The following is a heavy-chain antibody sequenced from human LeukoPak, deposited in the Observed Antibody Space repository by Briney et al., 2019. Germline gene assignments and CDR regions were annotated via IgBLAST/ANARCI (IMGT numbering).Heavy chain of an antibody. CDR3: TRGGSRDGYNPFDY. D-gene: IGHD5-24*01. J-gene: IGHJ4*02. CDR2: TYYRSKWYN. Sequence: SQTLSLTSAFSGDTVSSNSAAWNWIRQSPSRGLEWLGRTYYRSKWYNDYAVSVKSRITINPDTSNNQFSLQPNSVTPEDTAVYYCTRGGSRDGYNPFDYWGQGTLVTVSS. V-gene: IGHV6-1*01. CDR1: GDTVSSNSAA.